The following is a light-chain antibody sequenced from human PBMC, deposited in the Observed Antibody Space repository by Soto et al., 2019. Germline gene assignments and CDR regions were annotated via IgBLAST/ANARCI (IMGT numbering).Light chain of an antibody. CDR1: QSVTSNY. CDR3: PQYGGSPPET. V-gene: IGKV3-20*01. CDR2: AAS. Sequence: ESVLTQSPGTLSLSPGERATLSCRASQSVTSNYLAWYQHRPGQDPRLLIYAASSRATVIPAGFSGSGSWTDFTLSISRLEPADFAVYYCPQYGGSPPETFGQGTKVEI. J-gene: IGKJ1*01.